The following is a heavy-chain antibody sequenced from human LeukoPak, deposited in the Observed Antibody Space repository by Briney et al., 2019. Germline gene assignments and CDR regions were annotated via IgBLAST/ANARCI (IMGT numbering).Heavy chain of an antibody. CDR1: GFTVSSNY. Sequence: GGSLRLSCAASGFTVSSNYMTWVRQAPGRGLEWVSTLYSGGSTYYADSVEGRFTISRDSSKNTLYLQMNSLRAEDTAVYYCAKTSDYYFSLDNWGQGTLVAVSS. CDR3: AKTSDYYFSLDN. CDR2: LYSGGST. D-gene: IGHD3-22*01. J-gene: IGHJ4*02. V-gene: IGHV3-53*01.